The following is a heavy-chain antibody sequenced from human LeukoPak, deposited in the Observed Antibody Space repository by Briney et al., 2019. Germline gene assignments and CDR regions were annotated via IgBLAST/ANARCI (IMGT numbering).Heavy chain of an antibody. Sequence: GGSLRLSCAASGFTFSSYAMSWVRQAPGKGLEWVSGISSSGSSTYYADSVKGRFTISRDNSKNTLYLQMNSLRAEDTAVYYCARAKYIGSWYEFDPWGQGTLVTVSS. J-gene: IGHJ5*02. CDR1: GFTFSSYA. CDR3: ARAKYIGSWYEFDP. CDR2: ISSSGSST. V-gene: IGHV3-23*01. D-gene: IGHD6-13*01.